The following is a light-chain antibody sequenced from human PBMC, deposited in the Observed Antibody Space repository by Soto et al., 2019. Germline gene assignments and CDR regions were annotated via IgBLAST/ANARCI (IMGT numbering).Light chain of an antibody. CDR1: QTVSSTY. J-gene: IGKJ5*01. CDR3: QQYGSLPIT. V-gene: IGKV3-20*01. Sequence: EIVLTQSPGTLSLSPGERATLSCRASQTVSSTYLAWYQQKPGQAPRLLIYAASSRATGIPDRFSGSGSGTDFTLSISRLEPEDFAVYYCQQYGSLPITFGQGTSLDI. CDR2: AAS.